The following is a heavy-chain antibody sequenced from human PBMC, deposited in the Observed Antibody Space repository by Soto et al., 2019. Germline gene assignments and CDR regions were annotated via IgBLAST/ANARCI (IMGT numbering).Heavy chain of an antibody. D-gene: IGHD6-6*01. V-gene: IGHV5-51*01. Sequence: PGESLKISSKGSGYSFTSYWIGWVRQMRGKGLEWMGIIYPGDSDTRYNPSFQSQVTISADKSISTSYLQWSSLKASDTAMYYCARLRSRASYYFDYWGQGTLVTVSS. CDR1: GYSFTSYW. CDR2: IYPGDSDT. CDR3: ARLRSRASYYFDY. J-gene: IGHJ4*02.